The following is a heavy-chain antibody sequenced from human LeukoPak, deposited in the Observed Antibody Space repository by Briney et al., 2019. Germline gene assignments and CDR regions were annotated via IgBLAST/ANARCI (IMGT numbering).Heavy chain of an antibody. Sequence: SETLSLTCTVSGGSIRSYYWSWIRQPAGKGLEWIGRIHTSGSTNCNPSLKSRVTMSIDTSKKQFSLKLTSVTAADTAVYYCASGSSRNVYWGQGTLVTVSS. CDR3: ASGSSRNVY. CDR2: IHTSGST. CDR1: GGSIRSYY. D-gene: IGHD6-6*01. J-gene: IGHJ4*02. V-gene: IGHV4-4*07.